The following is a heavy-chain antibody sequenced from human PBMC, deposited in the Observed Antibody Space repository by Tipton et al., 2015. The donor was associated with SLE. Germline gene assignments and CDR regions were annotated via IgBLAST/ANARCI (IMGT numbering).Heavy chain of an antibody. CDR2: IHHDGGT. Sequence: TLSLTCSVSGYSITSDNYWGWIRQPPGKGLEWIGSIHHDGGTYYNPSLKSRVTISLDTSKNQFSLKLSSVTAADTAVYYCTRQPRGINWFDPWGQGTLVTVSS. CDR1: GYSITSDNY. CDR3: TRQPRGINWFDP. V-gene: IGHV4-38-2*01. J-gene: IGHJ5*02.